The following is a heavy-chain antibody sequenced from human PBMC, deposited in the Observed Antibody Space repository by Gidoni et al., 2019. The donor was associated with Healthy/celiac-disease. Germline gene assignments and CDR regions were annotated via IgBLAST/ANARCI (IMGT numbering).Heavy chain of an antibody. J-gene: IGHJ3*02. V-gene: IGHV1-46*01. Sequence: QVQLVQSGAEVKKPGASVKVSCKASGYTFTSYYMHWVRQAPGQGLEWMGIINPSGGSTSYAQKFQGRVTMTRETSTSTVYMELSSLRSEDTAVYYCARDRANPPAFDIWGQGTMVTVSS. CDR1: GYTFTSYY. CDR3: ARDRANPPAFDI. CDR2: INPSGGST.